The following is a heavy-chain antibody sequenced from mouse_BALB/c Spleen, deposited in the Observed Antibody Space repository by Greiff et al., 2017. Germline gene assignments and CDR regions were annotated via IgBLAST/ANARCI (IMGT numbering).Heavy chain of an antibody. CDR3: ARSRGSGAMDY. J-gene: IGHJ4*01. Sequence: EVKLVESGGGLVQPGGSRKLSCAASGFTFSSFGMHWVRQAPEKGLEWVAYISSGSSTIYYADTVKGRFTISRDNPKNTLFLQMTSLRSEDTAMYYCARSRGSGAMDYWGQGTSVTVSS. CDR2: ISSGSSTI. D-gene: IGHD1-1*02. CDR1: GFTFSSFG. V-gene: IGHV5-17*02.